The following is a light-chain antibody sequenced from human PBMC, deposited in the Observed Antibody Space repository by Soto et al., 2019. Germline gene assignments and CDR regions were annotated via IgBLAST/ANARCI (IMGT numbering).Light chain of an antibody. CDR2: EVS. V-gene: IGLV2-14*01. CDR3: SSYTSSSPWV. Sequence: QSVLTQPASVSGSPGQSITISCTGTSSDVGGYNYVSWYQQHPGKAPKLMIYEVSNRPSGVSNRFSGSKSGNTASLTISGRQGEDEADYYCSSYTSSSPWVFGGGTQLTVL. J-gene: IGLJ7*01. CDR1: SSDVGGYNY.